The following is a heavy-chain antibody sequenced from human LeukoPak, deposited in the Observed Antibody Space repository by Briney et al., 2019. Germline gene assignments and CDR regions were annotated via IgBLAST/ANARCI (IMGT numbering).Heavy chain of an antibody. Sequence: GGSLRLSCAASGFTFSSYAMSWVRQAPGKGLEWVSAISGSGGSTYYADSVKGRFTISRDNSKNTLYLQMNSLRAEDTAVYYCAHIGLIRTAITPIAVAGLDYWAREPWSPSPQ. CDR3: AHIGLIRTAITPIAVAGLDY. CDR2: ISGSGGST. J-gene: IGHJ4*02. CDR1: GFTFSSYA. V-gene: IGHV3-23*01. D-gene: IGHD6-19*01.